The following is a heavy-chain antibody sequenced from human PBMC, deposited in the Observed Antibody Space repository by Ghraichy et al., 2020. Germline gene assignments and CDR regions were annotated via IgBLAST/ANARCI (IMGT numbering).Heavy chain of an antibody. CDR3: ARDSGDWTLDY. D-gene: IGHD2-21*02. V-gene: IGHV3-7*03. Sequence: GGSLRLSCVGSGFTFSSHWMSWVRQVPGKGLVWVANIKRDGSQKYYVGSLKGRFTISRDNAKNSLYLQMSSLRAGDTAVYYCARDSGDWTLDYWGQGTLVTVSS. CDR2: IKRDGSQK. CDR1: GFTFSSHW. J-gene: IGHJ4*02.